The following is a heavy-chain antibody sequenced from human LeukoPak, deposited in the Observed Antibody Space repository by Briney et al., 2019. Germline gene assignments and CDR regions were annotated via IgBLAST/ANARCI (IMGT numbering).Heavy chain of an antibody. V-gene: IGHV1-69*06. Sequence: SVKVSCKASGGTFSSYAISWVRQAPGQGLEWMGGIIPIFGTANYAQKFQGRVTITADKSTSTAYMELSSLRSEDTAVYYCAREGAAAMGYMDVWGKGTTVTVSS. CDR1: GGTFSSYA. CDR3: AREGAAAMGYMDV. J-gene: IGHJ6*03. CDR2: IIPIFGTA. D-gene: IGHD1-26*01.